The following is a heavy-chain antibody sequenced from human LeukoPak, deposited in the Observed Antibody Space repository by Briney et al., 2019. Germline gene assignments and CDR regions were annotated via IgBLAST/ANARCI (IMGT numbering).Heavy chain of an antibody. D-gene: IGHD3-10*01. CDR2: IFYTGST. V-gene: IGHV4-39*02. Sequence: SSEPLSLTCTVSGGSISSSSYYWGWIRQPPGKGLEWIGSIFYTGSTYYNPSLKSRVIISVDTAKNHFSLNLISVTAADTAVYYCARNYGSGSYEDHWGQGTLVIVSS. CDR1: GGSISSSSYY. CDR3: ARNYGSGSYEDH. J-gene: IGHJ4*02.